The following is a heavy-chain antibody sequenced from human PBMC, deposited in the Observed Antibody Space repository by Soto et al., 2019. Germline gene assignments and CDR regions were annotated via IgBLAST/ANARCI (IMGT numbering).Heavy chain of an antibody. CDR3: ARRPLDYYDSSGYYFDY. CDR2: IYYSGST. CDR1: GGSISSSSYY. D-gene: IGHD3-22*01. V-gene: IGHV4-39*01. Sequence: SETLSLTCTVSGGSISSSSYYWGWIRQPPGKGLEWIGSIYYSGSTYYNPSLKSRVTISVDTPKNQFSLKLSSVTAADTAVYYCARRPLDYYDSSGYYFDYWGQGTLVTVSS. J-gene: IGHJ4*02.